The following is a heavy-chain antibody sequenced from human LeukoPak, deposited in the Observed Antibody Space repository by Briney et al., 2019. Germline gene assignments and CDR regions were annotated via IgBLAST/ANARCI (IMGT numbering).Heavy chain of an antibody. J-gene: IGHJ4*02. CDR3: AKRAQYDGHYPLDY. CDR1: VLTFRSFD. V-gene: IGHV3-23*01. Sequence: PGGSLRLSFADSVLTFRSFDMNWVRQASGKGLEWVSGITDNGRKTYYADSVKGRFSISRDNSKNTLYLQMSDLRAEDTAVYYCAKRAQYDGHYPLDYWGQGTLVTVSA. CDR2: ITDNGRKT. D-gene: IGHD4/OR15-4a*01.